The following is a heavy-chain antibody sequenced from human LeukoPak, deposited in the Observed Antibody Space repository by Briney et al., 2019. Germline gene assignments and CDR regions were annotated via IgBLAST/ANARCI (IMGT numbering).Heavy chain of an antibody. CDR1: GGSVSSYY. Sequence: SETLSLTCTVSGGSVSSYYWNWIRQPPGKGLEWIGYINYSGSTNYNPSLKSRVTISVDTSKNQFSLKLSSVTAADTAVYCCARAYYDSSGYLNWGQGTLVTVSS. V-gene: IGHV4-59*02. J-gene: IGHJ4*02. D-gene: IGHD3-22*01. CDR3: ARAYYDSSGYLN. CDR2: INYSGST.